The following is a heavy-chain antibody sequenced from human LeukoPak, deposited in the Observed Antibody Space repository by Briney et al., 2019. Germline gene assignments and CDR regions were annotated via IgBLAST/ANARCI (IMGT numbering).Heavy chain of an antibody. D-gene: IGHD2-15*01. CDR2: ISSSGSSI. J-gene: IGHJ6*03. CDR3: ARQYCSGGSCPYMDV. Sequence: GGSLRLSCAASGFTFSSYEMNWVRQAPGKGLEWVSYISSSGSSIYYADSVKGRFTISRDNAKNSLYLQMNSLRAEDTAVYYCARQYCSGGSCPYMDVWGKGTTVTIFS. V-gene: IGHV3-48*03. CDR1: GFTFSSYE.